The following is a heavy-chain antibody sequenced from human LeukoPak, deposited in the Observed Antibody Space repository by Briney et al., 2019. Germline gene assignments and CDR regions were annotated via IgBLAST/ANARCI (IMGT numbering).Heavy chain of an antibody. CDR1: GYTLTSYG. V-gene: IGHV1-18*04. CDR2: ISAYNGNT. Sequence: ASVKVSCKASGYTLTSYGISWVRQAPGQGLEWMGWISAYNGNTNYAQKLQGRVTMTTDTSTSTAYMELRSLRSDDTAVYYCARDTILSGYSSGWYYYYGMDVWGKGTTVTVSS. D-gene: IGHD6-19*01. J-gene: IGHJ6*04. CDR3: ARDTILSGYSSGWYYYYGMDV.